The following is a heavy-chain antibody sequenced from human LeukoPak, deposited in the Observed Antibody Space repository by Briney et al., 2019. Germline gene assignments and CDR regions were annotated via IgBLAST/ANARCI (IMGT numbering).Heavy chain of an antibody. CDR3: AKDRNFNILTGYGDS. J-gene: IGHJ4*02. CDR1: GFSFSNYG. Sequence: PGGSLRLSCAASGFSFSNYGMLWARQAPGKGLEWVAIISYDGGQEYIGDSVRGRFTISRDNSKKTLYLQMNSLRVEDTAVYYCAKDRNFNILTGYGDSWGQGMLVTVSS. D-gene: IGHD3-9*01. V-gene: IGHV3-30*18. CDR2: ISYDGGQE.